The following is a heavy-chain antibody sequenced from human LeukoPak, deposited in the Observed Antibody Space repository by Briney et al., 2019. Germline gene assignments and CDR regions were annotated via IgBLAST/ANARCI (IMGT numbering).Heavy chain of an antibody. CDR2: INHSGST. CDR1: GGSFSGYY. Sequence: SETLSLTCVVYGGSFSGYYWSWIRQPPGKGLEWIGEINHSGSTNYNPSLKSRVTTSVDTSKNQFSLKLSSVTAADTAVYYCARLGTVTPLPFDYWGQGTLVTVSS. V-gene: IGHV4-34*01. CDR3: ARLGTVTPLPFDY. D-gene: IGHD4-17*01. J-gene: IGHJ4*02.